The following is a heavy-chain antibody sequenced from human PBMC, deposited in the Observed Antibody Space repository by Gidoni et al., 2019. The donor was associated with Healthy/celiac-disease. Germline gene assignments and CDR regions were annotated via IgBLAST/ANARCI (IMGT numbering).Heavy chain of an antibody. CDR1: GFTFDDYA. D-gene: IGHD3-3*01. CDR2: ISWNSGSI. Sequence: EVQLVESGGGLVQPGRSLRLSCAAYGFTFDDYAMHWVRQAPGQGLGWVSGISWNSGSIGYADSVKGRFTICRDNAKNSLYLQMNSLRAEDTALYYCAKDTTLELASPFDYWGQGTLVTVSA. J-gene: IGHJ4*02. CDR3: AKDTTLELASPFDY. V-gene: IGHV3-9*01.